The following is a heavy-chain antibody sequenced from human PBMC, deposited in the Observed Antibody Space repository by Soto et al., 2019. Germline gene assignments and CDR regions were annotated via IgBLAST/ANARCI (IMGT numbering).Heavy chain of an antibody. J-gene: IGHJ6*02. V-gene: IGHV3-30*03. D-gene: IGHD4-4*01. CDR1: GFSFANYG. CDR3: ARSRDGYSFYFYYGMDV. Sequence: QVQLVESGGGVVQPGRSLRLSCAASGFSFANYGMHWVRQAPGKGLEWVALILHDGSAEYYEDSVKGRFTISRDNSKTTLYLQMNSLSAEDTGVYYCARSRDGYSFYFYYGMDVWGQGPTVTVSS. CDR2: ILHDGSAE.